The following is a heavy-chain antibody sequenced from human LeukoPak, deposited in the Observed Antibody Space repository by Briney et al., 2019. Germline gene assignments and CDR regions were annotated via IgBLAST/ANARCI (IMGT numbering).Heavy chain of an antibody. CDR1: GFTFSDYY. Sequence: GGSLRLSCAVPGFTFSDYYMSWIHQAPGKGLEWVSYISSSGSTIYYADSVKGRFTISRDNAKNSLYLQMNSLRAEDTAVYYCARDHGYSYGSPHFDYWGQGTLVTVSS. J-gene: IGHJ4*02. CDR2: ISSSGSTI. V-gene: IGHV3-11*01. CDR3: ARDHGYSYGSPHFDY. D-gene: IGHD5-18*01.